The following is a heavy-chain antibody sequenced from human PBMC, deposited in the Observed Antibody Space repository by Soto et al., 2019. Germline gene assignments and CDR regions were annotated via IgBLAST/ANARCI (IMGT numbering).Heavy chain of an antibody. CDR2: ISDSGDST. J-gene: IGHJ4*01. Sequence: PGGSLRLSCAASGFIFSDYVMSWVRQAPGKGLEWVSSISDSGDSTYSADSVKGRFTISRDNSKNTLYLQMNSLRAEDTAVYYCARDSGYGSGASVNHYLDFWGRGTLVTVSS. D-gene: IGHD3-10*01. V-gene: IGHV3-23*01. CDR3: ARDSGYGSGASVNHYLDF. CDR1: GFIFSDYV.